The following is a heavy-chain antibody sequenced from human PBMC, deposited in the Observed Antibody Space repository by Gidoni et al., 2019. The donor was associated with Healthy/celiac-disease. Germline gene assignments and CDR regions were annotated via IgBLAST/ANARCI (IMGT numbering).Heavy chain of an antibody. CDR2: IDWDDDK. J-gene: IGHJ3*02. D-gene: IGHD3-10*01. CDR3: ARTAPEYYPILRGAFDI. V-gene: IGHV2-70*04. CDR1: GFSLSTSGMR. Sequence: QVTLKESGPALVKPTQTLTLTCTFSGFSLSTSGMRVSWIRQPPGKALEWLARIDWDDDKFYSTSLKTRLTISKDTSKNQVVLTMTNMDPVDTATYYCARTAPEYYPILRGAFDIWGQGTMVTVSS.